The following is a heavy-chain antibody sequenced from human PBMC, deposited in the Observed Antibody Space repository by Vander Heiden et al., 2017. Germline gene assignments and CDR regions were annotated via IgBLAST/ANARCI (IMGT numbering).Heavy chain of an antibody. D-gene: IGHD6-19*01. CDR3: TREGSGWLDY. CDR1: GFTFNIHW. CDR2: IKQDGSEK. Sequence: EVQLVESVGGLVQPGGSLSLSCDASGFTFNIHWMSWVRQAPGKGLEWVANIKQDGSEKYYVDSVKGRFTISRDNAKNSLYLQMNSLRAEDTAVYYCTREGSGWLDYWGQGALVTVSS. V-gene: IGHV3-7*01. J-gene: IGHJ4*02.